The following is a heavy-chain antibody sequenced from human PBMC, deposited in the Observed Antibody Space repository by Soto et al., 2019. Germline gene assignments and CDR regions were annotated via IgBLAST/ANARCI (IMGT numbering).Heavy chain of an antibody. J-gene: IGHJ6*02. CDR1: GFTFSSYG. Sequence: QVQLVESGGGVVQPGRSLRLSCAASGFTFSSYGMHWVRQAPGKGLEWVAVISYDGSNKYYADSVKGRFTISRDNSKNTLYLPMNSLTAEDTAVYYCAKNRRTVTDFYYYYGMDVWGQGTPVTVSS. CDR2: ISYDGSNK. V-gene: IGHV3-30*18. CDR3: AKNRRTVTDFYYYYGMDV. D-gene: IGHD4-17*01.